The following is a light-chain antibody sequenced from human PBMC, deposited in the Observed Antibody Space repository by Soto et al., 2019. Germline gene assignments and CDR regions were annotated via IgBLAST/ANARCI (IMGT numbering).Light chain of an antibody. Sequence: SSELTQPHSVSVATAQTGPRITCGGNNIGSKSVHWYQQKPGQAPVLVVDDDSDRPSGIPERFSGSNSGNTATLTISRVEAGDEADYFCHVWDSSSEHVFGTGTKVTVL. CDR2: DDS. J-gene: IGLJ1*01. V-gene: IGLV3-21*02. CDR3: HVWDSSSEHV. CDR1: NIGSKS.